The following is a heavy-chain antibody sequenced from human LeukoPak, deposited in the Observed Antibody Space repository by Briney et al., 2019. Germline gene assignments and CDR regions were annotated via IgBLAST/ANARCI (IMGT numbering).Heavy chain of an antibody. CDR2: INPNSGGT. CDR1: GYTFTGYY. V-gene: IGHV1-2*02. J-gene: IGHJ4*02. Sequence: GASVKVSCKASGYTFTGYYMHWVRQAPGQGLEWMGWINPNSGGTNYAQKFQGRGTMTTDTSTSTAYMELRSLRSDDTAVYYCARIRVPAAILSSVHDLLDYWGQGTLVTVSS. CDR3: ARIRVPAAILSSVHDLLDY. D-gene: IGHD2-2*01.